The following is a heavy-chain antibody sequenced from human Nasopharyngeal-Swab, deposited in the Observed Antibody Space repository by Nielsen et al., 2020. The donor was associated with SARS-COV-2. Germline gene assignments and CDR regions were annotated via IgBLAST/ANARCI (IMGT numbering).Heavy chain of an antibody. J-gene: IGHJ6*03. V-gene: IGHV3-21*01. CDR2: ITSSYDQK. CDR3: ASEAVGFYFYTNV. D-gene: IGHD1-26*01. Sequence: VRQAPGKGLEWVASITSSYDQKYYGDSVKGRFTISRDNARNSLYLEMNSLRVEDTAIYYCASEAVGFYFYTNVWGKGTTVTVSS.